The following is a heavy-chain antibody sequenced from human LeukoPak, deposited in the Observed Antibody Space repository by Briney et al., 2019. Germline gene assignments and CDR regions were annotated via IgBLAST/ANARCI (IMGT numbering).Heavy chain of an antibody. D-gene: IGHD6-13*01. CDR2: MSGSGVST. CDR1: GFTFSSYA. CDR3: AREGPIAAYYYYYGMDV. J-gene: IGHJ6*02. V-gene: IGHV3-23*01. Sequence: GGSLRLSCAASGFTFSSYAMSWVRQAPGKGLEWVSGMSGSGVSTDYADSVKGRFTISRDNSKNTLYLQMNSLRADDTAVYYCAREGPIAAYYYYYGMDVWGQGTTVTVSS.